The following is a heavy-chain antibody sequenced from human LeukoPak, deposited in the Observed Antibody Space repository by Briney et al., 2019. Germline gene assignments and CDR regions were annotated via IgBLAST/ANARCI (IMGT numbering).Heavy chain of an antibody. D-gene: IGHD3-10*01. J-gene: IGHJ3*02. CDR2: IYPCDSDT. CDR3: ARYGKSGTYSHGFDI. Sequence: GDSLKISGEAFEYSFTGHWIGWVRQMTGTGLDFMDPIYPCDSDTRYSPSFEGRVSISVDKSINTAYLQWSGLKASDTAMYYCARYGKSGTYSHGFDIWGQGTMVIVSS. V-gene: IGHV5-51*01. CDR1: EYSFTGHW.